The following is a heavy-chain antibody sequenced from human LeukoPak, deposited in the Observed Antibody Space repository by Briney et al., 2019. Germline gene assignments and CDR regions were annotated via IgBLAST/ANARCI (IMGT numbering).Heavy chain of an antibody. CDR1: GGSFSGYY. J-gene: IGHJ4*02. CDR3: ARGVAPSIAAAGTILSFDY. Sequence: SETLSLTCAVYGGSFSGYYWSWIRQPPGKGLEWIGEINHSGSTYYNPSLKSRVTISVDTSKNQFSLKLSSVTAADTAVYYCARGVAPSIAAAGTILSFDYWGQGTLVTVSS. V-gene: IGHV4-34*01. CDR2: INHSGST. D-gene: IGHD6-13*01.